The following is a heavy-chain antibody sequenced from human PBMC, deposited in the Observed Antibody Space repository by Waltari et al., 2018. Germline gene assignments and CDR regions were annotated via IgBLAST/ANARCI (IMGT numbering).Heavy chain of an antibody. Sequence: EVQLVESGGGLVQHGGSLRLSCAASGSTFGTYSMTWLRQAPGQGLEWVASISSGSDKTFYADSVKGRFTISRDNYKNTVFLGMNNLEAEDTALYYCAKDWGELGNWFDPWGQGTLVTVSS. V-gene: IGHV3-23*04. D-gene: IGHD3-16*01. CDR3: AKDWGELGNWFDP. J-gene: IGHJ5*02. CDR2: ISSGSDKT. CDR1: GSTFGTYS.